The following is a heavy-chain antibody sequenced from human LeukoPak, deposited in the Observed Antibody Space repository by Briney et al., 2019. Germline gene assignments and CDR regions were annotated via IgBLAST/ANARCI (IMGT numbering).Heavy chain of an antibody. J-gene: IGHJ4*02. CDR3: AREGYSYGHIDY. V-gene: IGHV1-46*01. D-gene: IGHD5-18*01. CDR1: GYTFTSYY. Sequence: ASVKVSCKASGYTFTSYYMHWVRQAPGQGLEWMGIINPSGGSTSYAQKFQGRVTMTRDMSTSTVYMELSSLRSEDTAVYYCAREGYSYGHIDYWGQGTLVTVSS. CDR2: INPSGGST.